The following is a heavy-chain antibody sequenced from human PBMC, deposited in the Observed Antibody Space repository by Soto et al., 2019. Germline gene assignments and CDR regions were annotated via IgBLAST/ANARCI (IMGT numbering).Heavy chain of an antibody. V-gene: IGHV3-66*01. CDR3: AREPRYCRGGSCSITGDAYDI. J-gene: IGHJ3*02. D-gene: IGHD2-15*01. CDR1: GFIVSNTY. CDR2: IYNRGDT. Sequence: EVQLVESGGGLVQPGGSLRLSCTASGFIVSNTYVNWVRQAPGKGLEWVSVIYNRGDTHYADSVRGRFSLSRDISDNTLHLQMNNRRVEDTAVYYCAREPRYCRGGSCSITGDAYDIWGQGTMVTVSS.